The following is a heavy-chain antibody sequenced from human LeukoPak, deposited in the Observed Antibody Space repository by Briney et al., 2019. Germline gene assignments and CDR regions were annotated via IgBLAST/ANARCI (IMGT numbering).Heavy chain of an antibody. CDR1: GGSFSGYY. CDR2: INHSGST. J-gene: IGHJ5*02. CDR3: ARGGGYCSSTSCYTRLRWFDP. D-gene: IGHD2-2*02. Sequence: PSETLSLTCAVYGGSFSGYYWSWIRQPPGKGLGWIGEINHSGSTNYNPSLKSRVTISVDTSKNQFSLKLSSVTAADTAVYYCARGGGYCSSTSCYTRLRWFDPWGQGTLVTVSS. V-gene: IGHV4-34*01.